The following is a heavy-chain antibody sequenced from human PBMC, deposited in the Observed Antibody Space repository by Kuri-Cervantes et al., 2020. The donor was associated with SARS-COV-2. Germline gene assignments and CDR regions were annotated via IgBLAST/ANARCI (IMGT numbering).Heavy chain of an antibody. D-gene: IGHD2-2*01. CDR3: ASQDIVVVPAANAFDI. CDR2: ISSSGSTI. V-gene: IGHV3-48*03. Sequence: GESLKISCAASGFTVSSNYMNWVRQAPGKGLEWVSYISSSGSTIYYADSVKGRFTISRDNAKNSLYLQMNSLRAEDTAVYYCASQDIVVVPAANAFDIWGQGTMVTVSS. J-gene: IGHJ3*02. CDR1: GFTVSSNY.